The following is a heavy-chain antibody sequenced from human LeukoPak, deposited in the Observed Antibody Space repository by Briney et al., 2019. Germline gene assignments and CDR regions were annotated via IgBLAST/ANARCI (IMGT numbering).Heavy chain of an antibody. CDR3: ATVRAYYDFWSGYSGIYFQH. CDR2: ISGYNGDT. CDR1: GYTFTNYG. Sequence: WASVKVSCKASGYTFTNYGISWVRQAPGQGLEWMGWISGYNGDTRNPQKLQGRITLTTDTSTDTAYMELSSLRSEDTAVYYCATVRAYYDFWSGYSGIYFQHWGQGTLVTVSS. J-gene: IGHJ1*01. V-gene: IGHV1-18*01. D-gene: IGHD3-3*01.